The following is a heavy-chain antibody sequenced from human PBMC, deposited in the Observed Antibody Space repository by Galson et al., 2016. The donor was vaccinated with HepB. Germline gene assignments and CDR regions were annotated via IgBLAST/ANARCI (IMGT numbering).Heavy chain of an antibody. CDR1: GFTFSNYG. CDR2: IWYDDRSK. J-gene: IGHJ4*02. Sequence: SLRLSCAASGFTFSNYGMNWVRQAPGRGLEWVAAIWYDDRSKYYADSVKGRFTISRDNSKNMLYLQMNSLRAEDTAVYYCARGRAHAGLETRGVIGYWGQGTLVTVSS. D-gene: IGHD3-10*01. CDR3: ARGRAHAGLETRGVIGY. V-gene: IGHV3-33*01.